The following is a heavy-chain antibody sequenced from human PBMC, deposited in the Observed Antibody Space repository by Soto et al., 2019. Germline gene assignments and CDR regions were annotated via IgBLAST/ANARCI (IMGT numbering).Heavy chain of an antibody. CDR1: GFTFSSFE. D-gene: IGHD4-4*01. CDR3: AREDYSNFDY. J-gene: IGHJ4*02. Sequence: PGGSLRLSCVGSGFTFSSFEMNWVRQTPGKGLEWLSYIGRSGETIYYADSVKGRFTISRDNANNSLYLQMNSLRAEDTAVYYCAREDYSNFDYWGQGTLVTVSS. CDR2: IGRSGETI. V-gene: IGHV3-48*03.